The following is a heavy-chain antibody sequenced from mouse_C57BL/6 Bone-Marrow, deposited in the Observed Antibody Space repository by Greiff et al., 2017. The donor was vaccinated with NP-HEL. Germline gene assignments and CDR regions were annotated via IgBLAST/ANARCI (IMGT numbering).Heavy chain of an antibody. CDR3: ARTYYGSSFAY. V-gene: IGHV5-15*01. D-gene: IGHD1-1*01. CDR2: ISNLAYSI. CDR1: GFPFGNYG. J-gene: IGHJ3*01. Sequence: EVMLVESGGGLVQPGGSLKLSCEASGFPFGNYGLAWVRRAPGRGPDWVAFISNLAYSIYYADTVTGRFTISRENAKNTLYLEMSSLRSEDTAMYYCARTYYGSSFAYWGQGTLVTVSA.